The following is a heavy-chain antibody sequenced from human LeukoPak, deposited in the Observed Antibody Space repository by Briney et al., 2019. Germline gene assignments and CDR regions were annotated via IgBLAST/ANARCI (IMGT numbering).Heavy chain of an antibody. J-gene: IGHJ4*02. V-gene: IGHV3-30-3*01. CDR1: GFTFSSYA. D-gene: IGHD3-10*01. CDR3: ARDRLYGSGSSQPDY. Sequence: GGSLRLSCAAPGFTFSSYAVQLGRQAPGKGLEWVAVISYDGSNKYYADSVKGRFTISRDNSKNTLYLQMNSLRAEDTAVYSCARDRLYGSGSSQPDYWGQGTLVTVSS. CDR2: ISYDGSNK.